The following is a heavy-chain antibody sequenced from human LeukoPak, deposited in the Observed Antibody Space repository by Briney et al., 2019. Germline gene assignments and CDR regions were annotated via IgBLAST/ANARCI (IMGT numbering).Heavy chain of an antibody. CDR2: INSDGSST. CDR1: GFTFSSYW. CDR3: ARDRACSSTSCHTNWFDL. D-gene: IGHD2-2*01. V-gene: IGHV3-74*01. J-gene: IGHJ5*02. Sequence: GGSLRLSCAASGFTFSSYWMLWVRQAPGKGLVWVSRINSDGSSTSYADSVKGRFTISRDNAKNTLYLQMNSLRAEDTAVYYCARDRACSSTSCHTNWFDLRGQGTLVTVSS.